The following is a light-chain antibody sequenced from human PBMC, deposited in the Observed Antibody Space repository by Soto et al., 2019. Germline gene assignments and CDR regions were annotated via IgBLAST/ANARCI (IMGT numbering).Light chain of an antibody. V-gene: IGKV1-5*03. Sequence: DVQITQTPSTLSASVGDRVTITCRASQSISSWLAWHQQKPGKAPKLLIYKASSLESGVPSRFSGSGSGTDFTLTISSVQPEDFAIYYCQQTSTTPEITFGQGTRLEIK. CDR1: QSISSW. J-gene: IGKJ5*01. CDR2: KAS. CDR3: QQTSTTPEIT.